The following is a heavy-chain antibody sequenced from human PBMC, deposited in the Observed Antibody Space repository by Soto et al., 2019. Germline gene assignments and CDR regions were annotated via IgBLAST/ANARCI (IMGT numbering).Heavy chain of an antibody. Sequence: SETLSLTCTVSGGSISSYYWSWIRQPPGKGLEWIGYIYYSGSTNYNPSLKSRVTISVDTSKNQFSLKLSSVTAADTAVYYCARKGDLGAFDIWGQGTMVTVSS. D-gene: IGHD3-10*01. CDR2: IYYSGST. CDR1: GGSISSYY. J-gene: IGHJ3*02. V-gene: IGHV4-59*08. CDR3: ARKGDLGAFDI.